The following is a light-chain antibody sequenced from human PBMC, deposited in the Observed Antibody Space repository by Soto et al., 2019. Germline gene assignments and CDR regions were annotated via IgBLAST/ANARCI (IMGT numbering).Light chain of an antibody. CDR1: SSDVGGYIY. CDR3: SSYSRSSFYV. Sequence: QSALTQPASVSGSPGQSITISCTGTSSDVGGYIYVSWYQQHPGKAPKLMIYEVSNRPSGVSNRFSGSKSGNTASLTISGLQAEDEADYYCSSYSRSSFYVFGTGTKVIV. J-gene: IGLJ1*01. CDR2: EVS. V-gene: IGLV2-14*01.